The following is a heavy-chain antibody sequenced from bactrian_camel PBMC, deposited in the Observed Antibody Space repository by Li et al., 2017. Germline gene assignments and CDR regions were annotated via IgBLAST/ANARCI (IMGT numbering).Heavy chain of an antibody. CDR2: IDTGGGST. Sequence: DVQLVESGGGSAQPGGSLTLSCKVSSFRYSGNCVGWFRQSPGKEREGIASIDTGGGSTFYANSVKGRFTISQDNAKNTIYLQMNNLKPEDTAMYYCAAKSACLDLLRAIPLARWVGQGTQVTVS. V-gene: IGHV3S40*01. CDR1: SFRYSGNC. D-gene: IGHD1*01. J-gene: IGHJ4*01.